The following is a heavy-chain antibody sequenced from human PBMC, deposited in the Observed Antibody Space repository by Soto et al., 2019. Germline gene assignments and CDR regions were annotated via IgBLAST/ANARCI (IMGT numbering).Heavy chain of an antibody. CDR2: INHSGST. Sequence: SETLSLTCAVYGGSFSSYYWSWIRQPPGKGLEWIGGINHSGSTNYNPSLKSRVTISVDTSKNQFSLKLNSVTAADTAVYYCARGGYPKVYGMDVWGQGTTVTVSS. J-gene: IGHJ6*02. CDR3: ARGGYPKVYGMDV. D-gene: IGHD6-25*01. CDR1: GGSFSSYY. V-gene: IGHV4-34*01.